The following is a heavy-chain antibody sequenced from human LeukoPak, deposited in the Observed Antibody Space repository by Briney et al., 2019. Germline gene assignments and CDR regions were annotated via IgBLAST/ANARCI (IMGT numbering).Heavy chain of an antibody. CDR1: GGSISSYY. D-gene: IGHD6-19*01. V-gene: IGHV4-59*12. CDR2: IYYSGST. CDR3: ARDVLAVAGTPRY. Sequence: SETLSLTCTVSGGSISSYYWSWIRQPPGRGLEWIGYIYYSGSTNYNPSLKSRVTISVDTSKNQFSLKLSSVTAADTAVYYCARDVLAVAGTPRYWGQGTLVTVSS. J-gene: IGHJ4*02.